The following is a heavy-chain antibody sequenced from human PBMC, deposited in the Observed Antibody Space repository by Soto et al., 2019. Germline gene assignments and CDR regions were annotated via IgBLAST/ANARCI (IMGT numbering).Heavy chain of an antibody. Sequence: LRLSCSASWFIVRSNYMTWVLQSPGKGLEWVSVIYSSFNIYYPDSLKGRFTTSRDNSQNTFFLQMNSLRAEDTAVYYCARDSGMIRGNYGMDVWGQGTTVTVSS. V-gene: IGHV3-53*01. CDR2: IYSSFNI. D-gene: IGHD3-10*01. CDR3: ARDSGMIRGNYGMDV. CDR1: WFIVRSNY. J-gene: IGHJ6*02.